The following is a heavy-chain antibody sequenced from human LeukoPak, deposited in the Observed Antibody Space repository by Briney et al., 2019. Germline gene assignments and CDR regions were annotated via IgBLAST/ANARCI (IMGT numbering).Heavy chain of an antibody. CDR3: ARDSRYYYGMDV. V-gene: IGHV4-59*01. CDR2: IYYSGST. CDR1: GGSISSYY. Sequence: SETLSLTCTVSGGSISSYYWSWIRQPPGKGLEWIGYIYYSGSTHYNPSLKSRVTISVDTSKNQFSLKLSSVTAADTAVYYCARDSRYYYGMDVWGQGTTVTVSS. J-gene: IGHJ6*02.